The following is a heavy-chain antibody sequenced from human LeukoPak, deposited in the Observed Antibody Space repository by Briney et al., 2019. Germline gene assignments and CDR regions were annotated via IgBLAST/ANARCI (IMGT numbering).Heavy chain of an antibody. Sequence: GGSLRLSCVGSGFTFSSSWMHWVRQVPGKGLVWVSRINSDGSSTSYVDSVKGRFTISRDNAKNTLYLQMSSLRAEDTAVYYCARGWFYFDYWGQGTLVTVSS. CDR2: INSDGSST. CDR1: GFTFSSSW. D-gene: IGHD3-10*01. V-gene: IGHV3-74*01. J-gene: IGHJ4*02. CDR3: ARGWFYFDY.